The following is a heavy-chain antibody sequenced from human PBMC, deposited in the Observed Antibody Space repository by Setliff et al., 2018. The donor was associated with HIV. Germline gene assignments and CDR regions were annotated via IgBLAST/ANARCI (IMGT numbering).Heavy chain of an antibody. CDR3: ARGRDKYGPIDY. V-gene: IGHV4-39*07. CDR2: IYYSGST. J-gene: IGHJ4*02. Sequence: SETLSLTCTVSGGSISSSNYYWGWIRQPPGKGLEWIGSIYYSGSTYYNPSLKIRVTISVDTSKNQFSLKLSSVTAADTAVYYCARGRDKYGPIDYWGQGTLVTVSS. CDR1: GGSISSSNYY. D-gene: IGHD3-10*01.